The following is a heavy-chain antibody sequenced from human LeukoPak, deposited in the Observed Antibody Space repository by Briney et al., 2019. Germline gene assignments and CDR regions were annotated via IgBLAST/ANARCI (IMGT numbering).Heavy chain of an antibody. D-gene: IGHD4-11*01. V-gene: IGHV3-7*01. CDR3: ARGGLTTVNY. CDR1: GFTFSNFW. Sequence: GGSLRLSCAASGFTFSNFWMSWVRQAPGKGLEWVANIKLDGSEKYYVVSVKGRFTISRDNAKNSLYLQMNSLRAEDTAVYFCARGGLTTVNYWGQGTLVTVSS. CDR2: IKLDGSEK. J-gene: IGHJ4*02.